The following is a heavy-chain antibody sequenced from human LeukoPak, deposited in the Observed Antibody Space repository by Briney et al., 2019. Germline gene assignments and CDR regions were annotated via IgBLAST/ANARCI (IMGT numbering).Heavy chain of an antibody. CDR1: GFTFSHYG. V-gene: IGHV3-33*06. J-gene: IGHJ4*02. CDR3: AKDAQRGFDYSNSLDN. CDR2: IWSDGSNR. Sequence: GGPLRLSCATSGFTFSHYGMHWARQAPGKGLEWVAVIWSDGSNRYYGDPVKGRFTISRDNFQRTVYLQMNSLRAEDTAVYYCAKDAQRGFDYSNSLDNWGQGTLVTVSP. D-gene: IGHD4-11*01.